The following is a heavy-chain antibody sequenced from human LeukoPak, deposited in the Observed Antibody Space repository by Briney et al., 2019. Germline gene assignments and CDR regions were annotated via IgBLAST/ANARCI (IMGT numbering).Heavy chain of an antibody. CDR3: ARARAAAGSKGYYFDY. Sequence: AASVKVSCKASGYTFTSYDINWVRQATGQGLEWMGWMNPNSGNTGYAQKFQGRVTITRNTSISTAYMELSSLRSEDTAVYYCARARAAAGSKGYYFDYWGQGTLVTVSS. CDR2: MNPNSGNT. CDR1: GYTFTSYD. J-gene: IGHJ4*02. V-gene: IGHV1-8*03. D-gene: IGHD6-13*01.